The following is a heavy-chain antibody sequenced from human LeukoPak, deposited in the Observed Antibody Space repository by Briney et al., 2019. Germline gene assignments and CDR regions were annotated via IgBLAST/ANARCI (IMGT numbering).Heavy chain of an antibody. V-gene: IGHV3-7*03. CDR2: IKQDGSEK. Sequence: PGGSLRLSCAASGFTFSSYWMSWVRQAPGKGLEWVANIKQDGSEKYYVDSVKGRFTISRDNAKNSLYLQMNSLRAEDTAVYYCARVVVPEGTYYYYGMDVWGKGTTVTVSS. D-gene: IGHD2-2*01. CDR3: ARVVVPEGTYYYYGMDV. J-gene: IGHJ6*04. CDR1: GFTFSSYW.